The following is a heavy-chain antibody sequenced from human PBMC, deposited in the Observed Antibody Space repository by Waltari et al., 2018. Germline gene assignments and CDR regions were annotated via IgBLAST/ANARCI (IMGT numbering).Heavy chain of an antibody. J-gene: IGHJ6*02. V-gene: IGHV3-15*07. CDR1: GFTLPTDW. CDR3: TTGTVTLVRGGVV. CDR2: IKTKTDGGAT. D-gene: IGHD3-10*01. Sequence: EVQLVESGAGLVTPGGSLRLPCDASGFTLPTDWMNWIRQAPGKGREWVGRIKTKTDGGATEYAAPVKGRFTISRDDSKNTLYLQMNSLKDEDTAVYYCTTGTVTLVRGGVVWGQGTTVTVSS.